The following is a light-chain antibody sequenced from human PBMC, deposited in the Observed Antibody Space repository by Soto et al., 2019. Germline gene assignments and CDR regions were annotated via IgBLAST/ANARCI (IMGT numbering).Light chain of an antibody. CDR2: KAT. CDR3: QQYETFSPWT. CDR1: QRMDTW. Sequence: DIQVNQSPSTLSASIADRVTITCRASQRMDTWLAWYQQKPGTAPKLLIYKATILQSGGPSRFSGSGSGTEFTLAISSLQPDDFATYYCQQYETFSPWTFGQGTKV. V-gene: IGKV1-5*03. J-gene: IGKJ1*01.